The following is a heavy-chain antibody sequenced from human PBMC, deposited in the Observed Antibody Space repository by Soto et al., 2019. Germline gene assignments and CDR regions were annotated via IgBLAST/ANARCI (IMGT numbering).Heavy chain of an antibody. CDR2: VSGTGEST. Sequence: EVQLWESGGGLVQPGGSLRLSCAGSGFTFSSYAMSWVRQAPGKGLEWVSTVSGTGESTSYADSVKGRFTITGDKSKSALYLQMYSLLGEDRAVYYCANSSTFGVGPDYYYYYGMDVWGQGTTVTVSS. V-gene: IGHV3-23*01. D-gene: IGHD3-3*01. J-gene: IGHJ6*02. CDR3: ANSSTFGVGPDYYYYYGMDV. CDR1: GFTFSSYA.